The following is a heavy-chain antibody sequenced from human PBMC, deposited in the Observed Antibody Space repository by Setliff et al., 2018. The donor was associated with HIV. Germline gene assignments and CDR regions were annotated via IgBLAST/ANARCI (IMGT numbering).Heavy chain of an antibody. V-gene: IGHV1-69*11. CDR2: IMPMLGTA. J-gene: IGHJ4*02. CDR3: AREICITIFWGPEAGSCYFDY. D-gene: IGHD3-9*01. Sequence: SVKVSCKASGGTFSNYFISWIRQAPGQGLEWMGKIMPMLGTANYAQKFQGRVTITADESTSTVYMELRSLRSDDTAVYYCAREICITIFWGPEAGSCYFDYWGQGTLVTVSS. CDR1: GGTFSNYF.